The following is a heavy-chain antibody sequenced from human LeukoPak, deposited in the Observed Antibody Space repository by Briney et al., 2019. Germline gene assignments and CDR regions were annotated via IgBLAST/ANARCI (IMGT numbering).Heavy chain of an antibody. V-gene: IGHV3-23*01. CDR3: AKVEGIRCSGGSCYSSYFDY. J-gene: IGHJ4*02. CDR1: GFTFSSYA. Sequence: GGSLRLSCAASGFTFSSYAISWVRQAPGKGLEWVSTISGSGGYTFYTDSVKGRFTISRDNSRNTVFLQMNSLRAEDTAIYYCAKVEGIRCSGGSCYSSYFDYWGQGTLVTVSS. CDR2: ISGSGGYT. D-gene: IGHD2-15*01.